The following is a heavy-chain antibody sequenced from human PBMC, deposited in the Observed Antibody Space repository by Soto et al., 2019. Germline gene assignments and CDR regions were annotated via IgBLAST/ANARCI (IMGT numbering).Heavy chain of an antibody. V-gene: IGHV4-59*01. Sequence: PSETLSLTCTVSGGSISSYYWSWIRQPPGKGLEWIGYIYYSGSTNYNPSLKSRVTISVDTSKNQFSLKLSSVTAADTAVYYCAGGLAAAGYYYYRMDVWGQGTTVTVSS. J-gene: IGHJ6*02. D-gene: IGHD6-13*01. CDR3: AGGLAAAGYYYYRMDV. CDR1: GGSISSYY. CDR2: IYYSGST.